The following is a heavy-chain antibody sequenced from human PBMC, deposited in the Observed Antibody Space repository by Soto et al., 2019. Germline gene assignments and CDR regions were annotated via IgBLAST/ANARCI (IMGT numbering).Heavy chain of an antibody. D-gene: IGHD6-19*01. CDR2: ISSSSSYI. Sequence: GGSLRLSCAASGFTFRSYSMNWVRQAPGKGLEWVSSISSSSSYIYYADSVKGRFTISRDNAKNSLYLQMNSLRAEDTAVYYWARGNSDSRGWYMGPYYYYGMDVWRQGTTVTVSS. J-gene: IGHJ6*02. CDR1: GFTFRSYS. V-gene: IGHV3-21*01. CDR3: ARGNSDSRGWYMGPYYYYGMDV.